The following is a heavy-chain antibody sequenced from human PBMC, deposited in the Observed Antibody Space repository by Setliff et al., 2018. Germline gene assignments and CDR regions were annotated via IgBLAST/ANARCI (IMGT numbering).Heavy chain of an antibody. Sequence: GGSLRLSCVASGITFTSSAMSWVRQAPGKGLEWVSTVSVSGDNTYYTDSVKGRFTISRGTSKNTLYLQMSSLRTEDTAVYYCRLWFGELLRDYWGQGTLVTVSS. CDR3: RLWFGELLRDY. J-gene: IGHJ4*02. V-gene: IGHV3-23*01. CDR2: VSVSGDNT. D-gene: IGHD3-10*01. CDR1: GITFTSSA.